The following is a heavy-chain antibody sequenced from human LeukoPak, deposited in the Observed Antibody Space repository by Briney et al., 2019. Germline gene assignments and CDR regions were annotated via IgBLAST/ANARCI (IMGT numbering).Heavy chain of an antibody. V-gene: IGHV3-30*18. CDR2: ISYDGSNK. CDR1: GFTFSSYG. CDR3: AKGIGYCSSTSCYRFLDY. Sequence: GGSLRLSCAASGFTFSSYGMHWVRQAPGKGLEWVAVISYDGSNKYYADSVKGRFTISRDNSKNTLYLQMNSLRAEDTAVYYCAKGIGYCSSTSCYRFLDYWGQGTLVTVSS. J-gene: IGHJ4*02. D-gene: IGHD2-2*01.